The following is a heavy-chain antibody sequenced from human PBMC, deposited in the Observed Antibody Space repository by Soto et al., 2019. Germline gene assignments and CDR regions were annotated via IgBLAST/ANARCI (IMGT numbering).Heavy chain of an antibody. CDR1: GYSFTSYW. J-gene: IGHJ6*02. V-gene: IGHV5-10-1*01. D-gene: IGHD5-18*01. CDR3: ARPSRGYSYGSYGMDV. CDR2: IDPSDAYT. Sequence: GESLKISCKGSGYSFTSYWISWVRQMPGKGLEWMGRIDPSDAYTNYRPSFQGHVTISADKSISTAYLQWSSLKASDTAMYYCARPSRGYSYGSYGMDVWGQGTTVTVSS.